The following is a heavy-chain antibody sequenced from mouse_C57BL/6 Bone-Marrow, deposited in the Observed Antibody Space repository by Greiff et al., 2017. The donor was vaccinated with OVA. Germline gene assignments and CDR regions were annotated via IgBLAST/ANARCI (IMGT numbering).Heavy chain of an antibody. CDR1: GFTFTDYY. CDR2: IRNKANGYTT. CDR3: ARYRQLRLPYFDY. Sequence: EVHLVESGGGLVQPGGSLSLSCAASGFTFTDYYMSWVRQPPGKALEWLGFIRNKANGYTTEYSASVKGRFTISRDNSQSILYLQMNALRAEDSATYYCARYRQLRLPYFDYWGQGTTLTVSS. D-gene: IGHD3-2*02. V-gene: IGHV7-3*01. J-gene: IGHJ2*01.